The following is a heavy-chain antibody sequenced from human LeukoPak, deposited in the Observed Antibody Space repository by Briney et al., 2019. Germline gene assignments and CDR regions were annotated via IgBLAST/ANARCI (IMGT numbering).Heavy chain of an antibody. CDR2: ISAYNGNT. V-gene: IGHV1-18*01. D-gene: IGHD2-2*01. CDR3: ARCGASGLKYQLFSPYYYYYMDV. Sequence: ASVKVSCKASGYTFTSYGISWVRQAPGQGLEWMGWISAYNGNTNYAQKLQGRVTMTTDTSTSTAYMELRSLRSDDTAVYYCARCGASGLKYQLFSPYYYYYMDVWGKGTTVTVSS. CDR1: GYTFTSYG. J-gene: IGHJ6*03.